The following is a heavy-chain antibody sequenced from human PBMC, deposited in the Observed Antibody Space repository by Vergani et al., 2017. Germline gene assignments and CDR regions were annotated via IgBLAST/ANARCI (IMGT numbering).Heavy chain of an antibody. CDR1: GFTFSSYW. V-gene: IGHV2-70*04. Sequence: ESGGGLVQPGGSLRLSCAASGFTFSSYWMSWVRQAPGKALEWLARIDWDDDKFYSTSLKTRLTISKDTSKNQVVLTMTNMDPVDTATYYCARSSNWGSTGFDYWGQGTLVTVSS. CDR3: ARSSNWGSTGFDY. D-gene: IGHD7-27*01. J-gene: IGHJ4*02. CDR2: IDWDDDK.